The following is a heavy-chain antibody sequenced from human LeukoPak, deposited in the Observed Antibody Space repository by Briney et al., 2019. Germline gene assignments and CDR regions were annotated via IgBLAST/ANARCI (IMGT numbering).Heavy chain of an antibody. CDR1: GFPFSPYS. D-gene: IGHD3-10*01. CDR2: ISYDGSNK. CDR3: VREAYYDSGSLPTFYFDS. J-gene: IGHJ4*02. Sequence: GTSLRLSCAASGFPFSPYSIHWVRQAPGKGLEWVALISYDGSNKYYADSVKGRFTIPRDNSRKTVYLQLSSLRVDDTAVYYCVREAYYDSGSLPTFYFDSWGQGTLVTVSS. V-gene: IGHV3-30*04.